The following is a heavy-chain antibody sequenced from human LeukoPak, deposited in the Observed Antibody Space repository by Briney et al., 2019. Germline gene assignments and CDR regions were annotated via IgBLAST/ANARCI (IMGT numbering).Heavy chain of an antibody. CDR1: GYTFTDYY. Sequence: VKVSCKVSGYTFTDYYMHWVQQAPGKGLEWMGLVDPEDGETIYAEKFQGRVTITAGTSTDTAYMELSSLRSEDTAVYYCATLPSGDYATFDYWGQGTLVTVFS. V-gene: IGHV1-69-2*01. D-gene: IGHD4-17*01. CDR3: ATLPSGDYATFDY. J-gene: IGHJ4*02. CDR2: VDPEDGET.